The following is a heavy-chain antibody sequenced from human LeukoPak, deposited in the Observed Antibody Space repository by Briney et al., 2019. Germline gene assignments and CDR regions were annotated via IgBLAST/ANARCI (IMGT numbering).Heavy chain of an antibody. CDR2: IYSGGST. J-gene: IGHJ4*02. CDR1: GFTVSSNY. Sequence: AGGSLRLSCAASGFTVSSNYMSWVRQAPGKGLEWVSVIYSGGSTYYADSVKGRFTISRDNSKNTLFLHMNSLRAEDTAVYYCARAIVGATGFDYWGQGTLVTASS. CDR3: ARAIVGATGFDY. D-gene: IGHD1-26*01. V-gene: IGHV3-53*01.